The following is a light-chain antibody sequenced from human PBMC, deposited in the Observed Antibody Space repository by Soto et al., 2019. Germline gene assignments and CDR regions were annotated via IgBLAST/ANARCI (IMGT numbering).Light chain of an antibody. CDR1: LRVISY. Sequence: VLTPTPATLSLSPGERATLSCRASLRVISYLAWYQQKPGPAPRFLTHEASSMATGIPSRPRGRRSGTNSTLTISSQEPEDFAVYYCQQRSNWPPGAVTVGPGTKVDIK. CDR3: QQRSNWPPGAVT. CDR2: EAS. V-gene: IGKV3-11*01. J-gene: IGKJ3*01.